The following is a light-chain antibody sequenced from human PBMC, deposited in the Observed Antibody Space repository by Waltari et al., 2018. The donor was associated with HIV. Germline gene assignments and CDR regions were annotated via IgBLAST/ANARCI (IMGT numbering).Light chain of an antibody. CDR2: GGS. CDR1: SSNTGAGYD. CDR3: PALDSSLSGWV. V-gene: IGLV1-40*01. J-gene: IGLJ2*01. Sequence: QSVLTQPPSVSGAPGQRITISCTGSSSNTGAGYDVHWYQHLPGTAPRLLISGGSMRPAGIPTRYSAYRSGTSASLTIAGHKTEDEGDYYGPALDSSLSGWVVGGGTKLTVL.